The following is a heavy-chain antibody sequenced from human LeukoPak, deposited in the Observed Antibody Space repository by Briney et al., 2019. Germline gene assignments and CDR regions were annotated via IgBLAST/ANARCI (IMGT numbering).Heavy chain of an antibody. CDR3: ARDRQWLVDY. V-gene: IGHV4-61*02. Sequence: PSQTLSLTCTVSGGSISSGSYYWSWIRQPAGKGLEWIGRIYTSGSANYNPSLKSRVTISVDTSKNQFSLKLSSVTAADTVVYYCARDRQWLVDYWGQGTLVTVSS. CDR2: IYTSGSA. CDR1: GGSISSGSYY. J-gene: IGHJ4*02. D-gene: IGHD6-19*01.